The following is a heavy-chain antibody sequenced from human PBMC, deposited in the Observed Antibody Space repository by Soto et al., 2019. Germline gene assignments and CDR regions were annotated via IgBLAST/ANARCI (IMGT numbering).Heavy chain of an antibody. V-gene: IGHV4-59*01. CDR2: IYYSGST. CDR1: GGSISSYY. J-gene: IGHJ3*02. Sequence: LTCTVSGGSISSYYWSWIRQPPGKGLEWIGYIYYSGSTNYNPSLKSRVTISVDTSKNQFSLKLSSVTAADTAVYYCARNRWSGDAFDIWGQGTMVTVSS. D-gene: IGHD3-3*01. CDR3: ARNRWSGDAFDI.